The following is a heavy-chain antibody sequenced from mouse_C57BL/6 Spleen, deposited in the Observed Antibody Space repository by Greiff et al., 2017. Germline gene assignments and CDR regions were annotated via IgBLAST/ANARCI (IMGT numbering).Heavy chain of an antibody. Sequence: VQVVESGPELVKPGASVKISCKASGYSFTSYYIHWVKQRPGQGLEWIGWIYPGSGNTKYNEKFKGKATLTADTSSSTAYMQLSSLTSEDSAVYYCARGGNFLDYWGKGTTLTVSS. V-gene: IGHV1-66*01. CDR2: IYPGSGNT. CDR1: GYSFTSYY. J-gene: IGHJ2*01. CDR3: ARGGNFLDY. D-gene: IGHD2-1*01.